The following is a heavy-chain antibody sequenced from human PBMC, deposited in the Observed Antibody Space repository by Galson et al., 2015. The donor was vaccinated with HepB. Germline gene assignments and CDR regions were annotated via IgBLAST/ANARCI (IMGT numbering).Heavy chain of an antibody. Sequence: SLRLSCAGSRFSFSRYAMSWVRQAPGKGLEWVSAISASGSSTYYADSVKGRFTISRDNSDNTLYLQMNSLRAGDTAVYYCAKHGSSWSYYFDYWGQGTLVTVSS. CDR1: RFSFSRYA. J-gene: IGHJ4*02. V-gene: IGHV3-23*01. CDR2: ISASGSST. CDR3: AKHGSSWSYYFDY. D-gene: IGHD6-13*01.